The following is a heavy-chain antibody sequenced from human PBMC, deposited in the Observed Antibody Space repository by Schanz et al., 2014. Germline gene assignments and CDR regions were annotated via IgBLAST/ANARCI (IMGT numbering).Heavy chain of an antibody. D-gene: IGHD3-10*01. V-gene: IGHV3-33*06. Sequence: QVQLVESGGGVVQPGRSLRLSCAASGFTFSAYGMHWVRQAPGKGLEWVAVIWYDGNNQYYADSVKGRFSVSRDNSKNTLYLQMNSLRADDTAVYYCAKDQLANYRGSGYNWFDPWGQGTLVTVSS. CDR3: AKDQLANYRGSGYNWFDP. J-gene: IGHJ5*02. CDR1: GFTFSAYG. CDR2: IWYDGNNQ.